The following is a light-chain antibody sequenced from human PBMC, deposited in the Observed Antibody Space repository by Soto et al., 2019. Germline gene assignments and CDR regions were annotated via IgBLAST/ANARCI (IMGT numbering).Light chain of an antibody. Sequence: DIQITQSPSTLSASVGDRVTITCRASQSISSWLAWYQQKPGKAPKLLIYKASSLESGVPSRFSGSGSGTEFTLTISSLQPDDFATYYCQQYNSYWTFGQRTKV. V-gene: IGKV1-5*03. CDR3: QQYNSYWT. CDR1: QSISSW. CDR2: KAS. J-gene: IGKJ1*01.